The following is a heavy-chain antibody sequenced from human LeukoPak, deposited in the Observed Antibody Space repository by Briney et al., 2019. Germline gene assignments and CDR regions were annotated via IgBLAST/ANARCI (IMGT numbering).Heavy chain of an antibody. CDR1: GFTFSSYA. CDR3: ARGGYYGSGNDFRFDP. V-gene: IGHV4-59*01. J-gene: IGHJ5*02. CDR2: IDYSGYT. D-gene: IGHD3-10*01. Sequence: GSLRLSCAASGFTFSSYAMSWVRQAPGKGLEWIGYIDYSGYTNYNPSLKSRVTISVDTSKNQFSLKLTSVTAADTAVYFCARGGYYGSGNDFRFDPWGQGTLVTVSS.